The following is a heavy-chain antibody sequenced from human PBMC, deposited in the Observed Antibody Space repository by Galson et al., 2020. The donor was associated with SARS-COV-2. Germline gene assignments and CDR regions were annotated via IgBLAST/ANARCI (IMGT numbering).Heavy chain of an antibody. CDR3: ARSPGVAVAGYFQH. J-gene: IGHJ1*01. V-gene: IGHV3-53*01. CDR1: GFTFSSNN. D-gene: IGHD6-19*01. Sequence: GGSLRLSCAASGFTFSSNNMTWVRQAPGKGLEWVSIIYSVGSTYYADSVKGRFTISRDNSKNTLYLQMNILRAEDTAVYYCARSPGVAVAGYFQHWGQGTLVTVSS. CDR2: IYSVGST.